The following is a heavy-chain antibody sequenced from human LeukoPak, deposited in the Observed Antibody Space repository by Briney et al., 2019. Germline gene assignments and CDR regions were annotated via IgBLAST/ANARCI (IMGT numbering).Heavy chain of an antibody. Sequence: PGGSWRFSCAAFGSTLSENGIHWVGKAPGKGLDWLAVLSYDGSERSYAASVNGRFTISRAISSDTVSLQRNSLRVEDTALYFCARDRINMMVLVHDSGLDLWGQGTLVTVSS. D-gene: IGHD3-22*01. V-gene: IGHV3-30*01. CDR2: LSYDGSER. CDR1: GSTLSENG. CDR3: ARDRINMMVLVHDSGLDL. J-gene: IGHJ5*02.